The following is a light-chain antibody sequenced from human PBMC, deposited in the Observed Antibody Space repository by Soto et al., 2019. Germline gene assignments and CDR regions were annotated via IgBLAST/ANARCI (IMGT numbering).Light chain of an antibody. Sequence: QSVLTQPASVSGSPGQSITISCTGTSSDIGAYDYVSWYQQYPGRVPKLLIHEVTNRPSGVSDRFSGSKSGNTASLTISGLQTEDEADYYCSSHAGGSAFYVFXTGTKVTVL. CDR1: SSDIGAYDY. CDR2: EVT. J-gene: IGLJ1*01. CDR3: SSHAGGSAFYV. V-gene: IGLV2-14*01.